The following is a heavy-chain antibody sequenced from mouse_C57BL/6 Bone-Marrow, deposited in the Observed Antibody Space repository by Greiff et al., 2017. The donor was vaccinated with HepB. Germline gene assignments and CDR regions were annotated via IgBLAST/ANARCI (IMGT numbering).Heavy chain of an antibody. V-gene: IGHV3-8*01. CDR1: GYSITSDY. CDR2: ISYSGST. CDR3: ARSLYYYGPFAY. D-gene: IGHD1-1*01. J-gene: IGHJ3*01. Sequence: EVQGVESGPGLAKPSQTLSLTCSVTGYSITSDYRNWIRKFPGNKLEYMGYISYSGSTYYNPSLKSRISITRDTSKNQYYLQLNSVTTEDTATYYCARSLYYYGPFAYWGQGTLVTVSA.